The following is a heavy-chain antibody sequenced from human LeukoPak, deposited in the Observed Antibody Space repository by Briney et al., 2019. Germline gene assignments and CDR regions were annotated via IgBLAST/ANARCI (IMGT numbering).Heavy chain of an antibody. CDR3: ARGDDLWSGPTPFDY. CDR2: INPNSGGA. Sequence: ASVKVSCKASGYTFTGYYMHWVRQAPGQGLEWMGWINPNSGGAKYAQKFQGRVTMTRDTSISTAYMELSRLRSDDTAVYYCARGDDLWSGPTPFDYWGQGTLVTVSS. D-gene: IGHD3-3*01. J-gene: IGHJ4*02. V-gene: IGHV1-2*02. CDR1: GYTFTGYY.